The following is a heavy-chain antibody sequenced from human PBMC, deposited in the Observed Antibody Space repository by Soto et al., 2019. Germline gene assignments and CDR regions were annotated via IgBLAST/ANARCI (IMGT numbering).Heavy chain of an antibody. J-gene: IGHJ5*02. D-gene: IGHD6-6*01. Sequence: GGSLRLSCAASGFTFSRYAMRGVRQAPGKGMEWVSAISGSGGSTYYADSVKGRFTISRVNSQNTLYLQMNSLRAEDTAVYYCAKDRPIAARGCFDPWGQGPLVIVSS. CDR1: GFTFSRYA. CDR3: AKDRPIAARGCFDP. V-gene: IGHV3-23*01. CDR2: ISGSGGST.